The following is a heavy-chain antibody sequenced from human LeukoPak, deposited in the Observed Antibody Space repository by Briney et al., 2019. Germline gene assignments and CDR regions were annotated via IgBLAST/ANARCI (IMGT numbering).Heavy chain of an antibody. J-gene: IGHJ4*02. CDR2: IWYDGSNK. CDR1: GFTVSSNY. V-gene: IGHV3-33*08. D-gene: IGHD1-14*01. CDR3: AGGEPYVY. Sequence: PGGSLRLSCAASGFTVSSNYMSWVRQAPGKGLEWVAIIWYDGSNKYYADSVRGRFTISRDNSKNTLYLQMNSLRVEDTAMYYCAGGEPYVYWGQGTLVTVSS.